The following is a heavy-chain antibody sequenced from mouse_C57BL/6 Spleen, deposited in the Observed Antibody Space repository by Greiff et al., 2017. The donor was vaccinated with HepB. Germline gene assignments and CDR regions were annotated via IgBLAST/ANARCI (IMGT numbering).Heavy chain of an antibody. J-gene: IGHJ4*01. V-gene: IGHV1-15*01. CDR3: TRWGNDYAMDY. Sequence: QVQLQQSGAELVRPGASVTLSCKASGYTFTDYEMHWVKQTPVHGLEWIGAIDPETGGTVYNQKFKGKAILTADKSSSTAYMELRSLTSEDSAVYYCTRWGNDYAMDYWGQGTSVTVSS. D-gene: IGHD2-1*01. CDR2: IDPETGGT. CDR1: GYTFTDYE.